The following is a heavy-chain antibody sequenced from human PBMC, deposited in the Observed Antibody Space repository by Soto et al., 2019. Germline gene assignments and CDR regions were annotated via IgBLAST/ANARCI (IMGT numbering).Heavy chain of an antibody. D-gene: IGHD1-26*01. CDR2: IYHSGST. J-gene: IGHJ3*02. CDR3: AREKNSGSYSDAFDI. V-gene: IGHV4-30-2*01. Sequence: QLQLQESGSGLVKPAQTLSLTCAVSGGSISSGGYSCSWIRQPPVKGLEWIGYIYHSGSTYYNPSLKSRVTISVDRSKNQFSLKLSSVTAADTAVYYCAREKNSGSYSDAFDIWGQGTMVTVSS. CDR1: GGSISSGGYS.